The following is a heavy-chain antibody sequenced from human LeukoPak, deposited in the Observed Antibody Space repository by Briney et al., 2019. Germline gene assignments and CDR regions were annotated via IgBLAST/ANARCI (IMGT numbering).Heavy chain of an antibody. V-gene: IGHV3-23*01. D-gene: IGHD3-9*01. CDR1: GFIFSNYA. CDR2: ISGRSDNT. J-gene: IGHJ4*02. CDR3: AKWGDYDVLTGYYVSDF. Sequence: GGSLRLSCAAPGFIFSNYAMYWGRQAPGKGLEWVSAISGRSDNTYYADSVKGRSTLSRDSSKNTLYLQMNSLRADDTAVYYCAKWGDYDVLTGYYVSDFWGQGTLVTVSS.